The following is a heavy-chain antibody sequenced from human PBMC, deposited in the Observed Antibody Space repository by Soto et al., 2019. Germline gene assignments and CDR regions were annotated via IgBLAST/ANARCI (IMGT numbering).Heavy chain of an antibody. CDR2: IYYSGST. CDR1: GGSISSYY. J-gene: IGHJ6*02. Sequence: PSETLSLTCTVSGGSISSYYWSWIRQPPWQGLAWRGYIYYSGSTNYNPDLKSRVTISVDTSKKQFSLKLSSVTAADTAVYYCARVLRYFDPVTRGLHDYYYGMDVWGQGTTVPLSS. V-gene: IGHV4-59*01. D-gene: IGHD3-9*01. CDR3: ARVLRYFDPVTRGLHDYYYGMDV.